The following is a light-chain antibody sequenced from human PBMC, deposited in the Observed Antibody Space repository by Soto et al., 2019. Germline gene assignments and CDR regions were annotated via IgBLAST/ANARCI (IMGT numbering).Light chain of an antibody. CDR1: SSDVGGYNY. CDR3: TSYRARRTNHSF. CDR2: DVS. Sequence: SALTQPASLSGSPGQSITISCTWTSSDVGGYNYVSWYQQHPGKAPKLMIYDVSNRPSGVSNRFSGSKSGNTASMTISGLQAEDEADYYCTSYRARRTNHSFFGPGTKVPVL. J-gene: IGLJ1*01. V-gene: IGLV2-14*03.